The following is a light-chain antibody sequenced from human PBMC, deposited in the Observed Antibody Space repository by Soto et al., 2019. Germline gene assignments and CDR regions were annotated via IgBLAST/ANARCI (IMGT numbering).Light chain of an antibody. J-gene: IGKJ2*01. CDR2: DAS. V-gene: IGKV1-27*01. CDR1: QGIDNY. Sequence: DIQMTQSPSSLSASVGDRVTITCRASQGIDNYLAWYQQKPGKVPKLLLYDASTLQSGVPSRFSGSGSGTDFTLTISSLQPEDVATYYCQKSNSAPYTFGQGTNLEIK. CDR3: QKSNSAPYT.